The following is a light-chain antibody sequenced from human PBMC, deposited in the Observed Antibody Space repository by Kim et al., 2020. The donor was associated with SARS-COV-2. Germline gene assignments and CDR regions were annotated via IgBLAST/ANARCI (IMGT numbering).Light chain of an antibody. J-gene: IGLJ3*02. CDR3: TSYTSRSSWV. CDR2: DVS. V-gene: IGLV2-14*03. CDR1: SSDVGGYDC. Sequence: GQSITISCTGTSSDVGGYDCVSWYQQHPGKAPKVMIYDVSDRPSGVSNRFSGSESGNTASLTISGLQAEDEAHYYCTSYTSRSSWVFGGGTKVTVL.